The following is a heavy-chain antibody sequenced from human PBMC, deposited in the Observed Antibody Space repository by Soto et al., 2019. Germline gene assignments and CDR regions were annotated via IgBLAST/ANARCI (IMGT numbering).Heavy chain of an antibody. D-gene: IGHD6-19*01. Sequence: GVTLRLSCAASGFPFSSYAMSGVPQAPGKGLEWASAISGSGGSTYYADSVKGRFTISRDNSKNTLYLQMNSLRAEDTAVYYCAKDREKRGAVARIKYWGQGTLVTVSS. V-gene: IGHV3-23*01. CDR1: GFPFSSYA. CDR3: AKDREKRGAVARIKY. J-gene: IGHJ4*02. CDR2: ISGSGGST.